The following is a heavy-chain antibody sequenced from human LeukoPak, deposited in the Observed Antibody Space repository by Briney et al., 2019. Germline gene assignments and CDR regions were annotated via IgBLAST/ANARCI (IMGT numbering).Heavy chain of an antibody. CDR3: ARVRRTSKYCSSTSCYDYYYYMDV. Sequence: PGGSLRLSCAASGFTFSSYAMSWVRQAPGKGLEWVSAISGSGGSIYYADSVKGRFTISRDNAKNSLYLQMNSLRAEDTAVYYCARVRRTSKYCSSTSCYDYYYYMDVWGKGTTVTVSS. CDR2: ISGSGGSI. J-gene: IGHJ6*03. D-gene: IGHD2-2*01. V-gene: IGHV3-23*01. CDR1: GFTFSSYA.